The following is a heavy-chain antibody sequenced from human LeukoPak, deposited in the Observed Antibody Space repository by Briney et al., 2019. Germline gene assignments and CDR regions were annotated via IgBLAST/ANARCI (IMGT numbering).Heavy chain of an antibody. CDR1: GFTFNNYW. J-gene: IGHJ4*02. D-gene: IGHD3-10*01. V-gene: IGHV3-7*01. CDR2: IKPDGSEK. CDR3: ATRESGSGSYSLDY. Sequence: GGSLRLSCAASGFTFNNYWMSWVRQAPGKGLEWVANIKPDGSEKYSVDSVKGRFTISRDNAKNSLYLQVNSLRAEDTAVYYCATRESGSGSYSLDYWGQGTLVTVSS.